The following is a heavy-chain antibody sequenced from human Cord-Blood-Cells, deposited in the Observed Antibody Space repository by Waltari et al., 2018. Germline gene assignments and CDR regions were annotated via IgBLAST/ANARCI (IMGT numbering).Heavy chain of an antibody. CDR3: ARERDLGYYFDY. Sequence: QVQLVESGGGVVQPGRSLRLSCAASGFTFSSYGLHWVRQAPGKGLEWVAVIWYDGSNKYYADSVKGRFTIARDNSKNTLYLQMNSLRAEDTAVYYCARERDLGYYFDYWGQGTLVTVSS. J-gene: IGHJ4*02. D-gene: IGHD7-27*01. CDR1: GFTFSSYG. CDR2: IWYDGSNK. V-gene: IGHV3-33*01.